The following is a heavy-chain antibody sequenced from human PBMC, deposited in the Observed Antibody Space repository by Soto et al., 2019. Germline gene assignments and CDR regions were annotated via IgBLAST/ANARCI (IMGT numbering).Heavy chain of an antibody. CDR2: ISAYNGNT. D-gene: IGHD6-13*01. V-gene: IGHV1-18*01. CDR1: GYTFTSYG. J-gene: IGHJ6*02. Sequence: ASVEVSCKASGYTFTSYGISWVRQDTGQGLEWMGWISAYNGNTNYAQKLQGRVTMTTDTSTSTAYMELRSLRSDDTAVYYCARDRRNYYSSSWRYYYYGMDVWGQGTTVTVS. CDR3: ARDRRNYYSSSWRYYYYGMDV.